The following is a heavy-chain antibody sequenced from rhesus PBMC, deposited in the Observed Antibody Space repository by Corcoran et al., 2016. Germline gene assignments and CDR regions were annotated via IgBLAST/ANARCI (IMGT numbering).Heavy chain of an antibody. V-gene: IGHV4-106*01. Sequence: QVQLQESGPGLVKPSETLSLTCAVSGGSISDDYYWSWIRQPPGKGLEWIGYIYGSGGGTNSKPSLKNRVTISIDTSKNQFALKLSSVTAADTAVYYCARQVRDYEPEYFEFWGQGALVTVSS. CDR1: GGSISDDYY. D-gene: IGHD4-29*01. CDR2: IYGSGGGT. CDR3: ARQVRDYEPEYFEF. J-gene: IGHJ1*01.